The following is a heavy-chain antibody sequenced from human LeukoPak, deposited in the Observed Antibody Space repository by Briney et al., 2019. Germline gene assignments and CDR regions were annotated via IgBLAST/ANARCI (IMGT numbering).Heavy chain of an antibody. CDR2: INPSGGST. V-gene: IGHV1-46*01. J-gene: IGHJ4*02. CDR3: ARDLVGGPAALYADS. CDR1: GYTFTSYY. Sequence: EASVKVSCKASGYTFTSYYMHWVRQAPGQGLEWMGIINPSGGSTSYAQKFQGRVTMTRDTSTSTVYMELSSLRSEDTAVYYCARDLVGGPAALYADSWGQGTVVTVSS. D-gene: IGHD2-2*01.